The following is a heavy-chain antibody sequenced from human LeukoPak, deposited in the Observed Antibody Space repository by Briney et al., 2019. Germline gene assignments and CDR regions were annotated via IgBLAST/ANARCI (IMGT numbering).Heavy chain of an antibody. CDR3: AREGNGLLSKDLDY. CDR1: GYTFTDYY. CDR2: INPRDGGT. J-gene: IGHJ4*02. V-gene: IGHV1-2*02. Sequence: ASVKVSCKGSGYTFTDYYLHWVRQAPGQGLEWVGYINPRDGGTSSPQNFRGRVTMATDASSSTAYMELSRLTSDDTAIYYCAREGNGLLSKDLDYWGQGTLVTVSS. D-gene: IGHD2-15*01.